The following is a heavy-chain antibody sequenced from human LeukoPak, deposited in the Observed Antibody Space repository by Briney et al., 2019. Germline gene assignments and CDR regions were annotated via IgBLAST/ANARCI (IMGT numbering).Heavy chain of an antibody. V-gene: IGHV4-39*01. CDR2: IYYSGST. D-gene: IGHD1-1*01. Sequence: SETLSLTCTVSGGSISSSSYYWGWIRQPPGKGLEWIGSIYYSGSTYYNPSLKSRVTISVDTSKNQFSLKLSSVTAADTAVYYCATLDRTTDAFDIRGQGTMVTLSS. CDR3: ATLDRTTDAFDI. J-gene: IGHJ3*02. CDR1: GGSISSSSYY.